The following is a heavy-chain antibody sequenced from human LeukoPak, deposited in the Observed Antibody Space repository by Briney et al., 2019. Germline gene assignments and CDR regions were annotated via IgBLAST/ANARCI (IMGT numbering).Heavy chain of an antibody. CDR1: GYTFTSYY. Sequence: ASVKVSCKASGYTFTSYYIHWVRQAPGQGLEWMAWIKTYNGDINFAQKFQGRVAMTTDTSTSTAYMELRSLRSDDTAVYYCARSSYYYDSSGYYYLDFWGQGTLVTVSS. CDR3: ARSSYYYDSSGYYYLDF. J-gene: IGHJ4*02. D-gene: IGHD3-22*01. V-gene: IGHV1-18*04. CDR2: IKTYNGDI.